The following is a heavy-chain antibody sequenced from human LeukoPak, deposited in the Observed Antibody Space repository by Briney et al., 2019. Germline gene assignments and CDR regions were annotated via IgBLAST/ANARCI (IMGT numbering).Heavy chain of an antibody. J-gene: IGHJ4*02. V-gene: IGHV3-15*01. D-gene: IGHD6-19*01. CDR2: IKSKTDGGTT. CDR1: GLTFSNAW. CDR3: TTVRRAVAGPIDY. Sequence: PGGSLRLSCAASGLTFSNAWMSWVRQAPGKGLEWVGRIKSKTDGGTTDYAAPVKGRFTISRDDSKNTLYLQMNSLKTEDTAVYYCTTVRRAVAGPIDYWGQGTLVTVSS.